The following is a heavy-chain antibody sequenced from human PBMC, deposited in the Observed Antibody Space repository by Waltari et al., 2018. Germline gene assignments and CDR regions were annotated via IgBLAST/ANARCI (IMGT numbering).Heavy chain of an antibody. D-gene: IGHD1-7*01. CDR3: TRGTPPDY. CDR1: GFTFSGSA. CDR2: IRSKANSYAT. V-gene: IGHV3-73*01. J-gene: IGHJ4*02. Sequence: EVQLVESGGGLVQPGGSLRLSCAASGFTFSGSALHWVRQASGKGLEWVGRIRSKANSYATAYAASVKGRFTISRDDSKNTAYLQMNSLKTEDTAVYYCTRGTPPDYWGQGTLVTVSS.